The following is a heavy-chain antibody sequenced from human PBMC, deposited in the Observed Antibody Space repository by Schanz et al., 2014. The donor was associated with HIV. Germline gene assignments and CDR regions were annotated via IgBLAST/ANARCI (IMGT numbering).Heavy chain of an antibody. V-gene: IGHV3-7*01. D-gene: IGHD4-17*01. CDR2: IKEDGIEK. CDR1: GFTFDSYG. CDR3: ARDLHDYGDARTDY. J-gene: IGHJ4*02. Sequence: EVQLVESGGGLVEPGGSLRLSCEASGFTFDSYGMHWVRQAPGKGLEWVANIKEDGIEKYYVDSVKGRFTISRDNAKNSLYLNMYSLRAEDTAVYYCARDLHDYGDARTDYWGQGILVTVSS.